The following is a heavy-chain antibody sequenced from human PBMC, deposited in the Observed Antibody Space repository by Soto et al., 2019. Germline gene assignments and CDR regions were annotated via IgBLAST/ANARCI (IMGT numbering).Heavy chain of an antibody. CDR3: ARQTTVTKRGGWFDP. V-gene: IGHV1-69*10. J-gene: IGHJ5*02. CDR2: IIPIFGIA. D-gene: IGHD4-17*01. Sequence: ASVKVSCKASGGTFSSYAISWVRQAPGQGLEWMGGIIPIFGIANYAQKFQGRVTITADKSTSTAYMELSSLRSEDTAVYYCARQTTVTKRGGWFDPWGQGTLVTVSS. CDR1: GGTFSSYA.